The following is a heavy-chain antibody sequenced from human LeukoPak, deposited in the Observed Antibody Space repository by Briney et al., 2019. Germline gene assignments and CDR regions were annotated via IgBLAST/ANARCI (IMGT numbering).Heavy chain of an antibody. V-gene: IGHV4-4*02. Sequence: SETLSLTCAVSGGSITSSNWWSWVRQPPGKGLEWIGEMYHSGSTNYNPSLKSRVTMSVDKSKNQFSLKLNSVTAADTAVYYCARRSTVTTFDYWGQGTLVTVSS. CDR3: ARRSTVTTFDY. J-gene: IGHJ4*02. D-gene: IGHD4-17*01. CDR1: GGSITSSNW. CDR2: MYHSGST.